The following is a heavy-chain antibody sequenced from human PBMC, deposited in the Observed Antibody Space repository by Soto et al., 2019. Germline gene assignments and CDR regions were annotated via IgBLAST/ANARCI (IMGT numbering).Heavy chain of an antibody. CDR3: GTVGRLGSTGASPDGMDV. CDR1: GYTFIDYF. CDR2: VDPEDGET. D-gene: IGHD1-26*01. V-gene: IGHV1-69-2*01. J-gene: IGHJ6*02. Sequence: EVQLVQSGAEVKKPGATVKISCKVSGYTFIDYFWHWVQPAPGQGLEWMGLVDPEDGETIYAEKFQGRVTRTEDTSTDTAYMELSSLRSEDSAVYYCGTVGRLGSTGASPDGMDVWGQGTTVTVSS.